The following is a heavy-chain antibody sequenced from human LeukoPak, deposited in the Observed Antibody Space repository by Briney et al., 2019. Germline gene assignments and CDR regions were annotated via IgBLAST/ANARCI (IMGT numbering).Heavy chain of an antibody. CDR2: IWYDGSRK. CDR1: GFTFSSYG. CDR3: AKARDGYNYGHY. Sequence: GRSLRLSCAASGFTFSSYGMHWVRQAPGKGLESGALIWYDGSRKYYRDSVKDRFTISRDNSNNMLYLQMNSLRAEDTPVYYCAKARDGYNYGHYWGQGTLVTVSS. J-gene: IGHJ4*02. V-gene: IGHV3-33*06. D-gene: IGHD5-24*01.